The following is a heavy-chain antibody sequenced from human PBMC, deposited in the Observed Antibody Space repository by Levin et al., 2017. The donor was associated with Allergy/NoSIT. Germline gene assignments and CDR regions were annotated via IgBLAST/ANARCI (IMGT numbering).Heavy chain of an antibody. D-gene: IGHD4-23*01. J-gene: IGHJ4*02. CDR1: GESFSGHF. V-gene: IGHV4-34*01. CDR3: ARGSGGNRRLDY. Sequence: PSETLSLTCAVYGESFSGHFWSWIRQPPGKGLEWIGGSNHTGGTKYNPSLKSRVTISVDTSKNQFSLKLTSVIVADTAVYYCARGSGGNRRLDYWGRGTLVTVSS. CDR2: SNHTGGT.